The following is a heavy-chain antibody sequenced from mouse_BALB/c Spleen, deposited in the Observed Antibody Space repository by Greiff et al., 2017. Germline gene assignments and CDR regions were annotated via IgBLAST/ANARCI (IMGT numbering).Heavy chain of an antibody. V-gene: IGHV5-17*02. CDR3: AREGGREFAMDY. CDR1: GFTFSSFG. Sequence: LVESGGGLVQPGGSRKLSCAASGFTFSSFGMHWVRQAPEKGLEWVAYISSGSSTIYYADTVKGRFTISRDNPKNTLFLQMTSLRSEDTAMYYCAREGGREFAMDYWGQGTSVTVS. CDR2: ISSGSSTI. J-gene: IGHJ4*01. D-gene: IGHD3-3*01.